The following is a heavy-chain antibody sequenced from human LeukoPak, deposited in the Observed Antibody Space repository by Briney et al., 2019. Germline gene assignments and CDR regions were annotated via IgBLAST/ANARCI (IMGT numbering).Heavy chain of an antibody. J-gene: IGHJ4*02. CDR1: GFIFDAHD. CDR3: AKPSGSGVDY. D-gene: IGHD1-26*01. CDR2: IRSDGYHT. Sequence: GGSLRLSCGASGFIFDAHDMHWVRQAPGKGLEWVAFIRSDGYHTYYADSVKGRFTITRDNSKNALYLQMNSLRLEDMALYYCAKPSGSGVDYWGRGTRVTVSS. V-gene: IGHV3-30*02.